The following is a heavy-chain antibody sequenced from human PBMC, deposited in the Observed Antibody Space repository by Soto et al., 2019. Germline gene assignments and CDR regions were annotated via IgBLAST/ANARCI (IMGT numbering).Heavy chain of an antibody. V-gene: IGHV3-23*01. Sequence: LRLSCAASGFTFSSYAMSWVRQAPGKGLEWVSAISGSGGSTYYADSVKGRFTISRDNSKNTLYLQMNSLRAEDTAVYYCAKLGSGYDFFDYWGQGTLVTVSS. CDR3: AKLGSGYDFFDY. D-gene: IGHD5-12*01. CDR1: GFTFSSYA. J-gene: IGHJ4*02. CDR2: ISGSGGST.